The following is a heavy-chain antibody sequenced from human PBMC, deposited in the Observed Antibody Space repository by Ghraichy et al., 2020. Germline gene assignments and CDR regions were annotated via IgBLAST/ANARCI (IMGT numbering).Heavy chain of an antibody. CDR2: ISYDGSNK. V-gene: IGHV3-30-3*01. CDR3: ARRITIFGVVITQDAFDI. CDR1: GFTFSSYA. Sequence: GGSLRLSCAASGFTFSSYAMHWVRQAPGKGLEWVAVISYDGSNKYYADSVKGRFTISRDNSKNTLYLQMNSLRAEDTAVYYCARRITIFGVVITQDAFDIWGQGTMVTVSS. D-gene: IGHD3-3*01. J-gene: IGHJ3*02.